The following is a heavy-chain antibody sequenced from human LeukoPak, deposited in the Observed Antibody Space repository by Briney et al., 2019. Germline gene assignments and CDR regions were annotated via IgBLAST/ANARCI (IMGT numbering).Heavy chain of an antibody. D-gene: IGHD6-19*01. CDR3: AKVHSSGWYGGVENY. V-gene: IGHV3-23*01. Sequence: PGGSLRLSCAASGFTFSDYGMYWVRQAPGKGLEWVSAISGSGGSTYYADSVKGRFTISRDNSKNTLYLQMNSLRAEDTAVYYCAKVHSSGWYGGVENYWGQGTLVTVSS. CDR1: GFTFSDYG. J-gene: IGHJ4*02. CDR2: ISGSGGST.